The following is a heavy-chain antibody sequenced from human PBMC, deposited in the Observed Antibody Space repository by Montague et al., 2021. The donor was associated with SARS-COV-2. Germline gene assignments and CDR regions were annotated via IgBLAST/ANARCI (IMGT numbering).Heavy chain of an antibody. J-gene: IGHJ3*02. CDR3: TRDYRSIVGDGLDI. Sequence: SLRLSCAASGFTFSNYDMNWVRQAPGKGPEWISYISTSAYTTSYAGSVQGRFTISSDNGKNSLYLQMNSLRVEDTAVYYCTRDYRSIVGDGLDIWGQGTKVTVSS. CDR1: GFTFSNYD. D-gene: IGHD3-16*02. V-gene: IGHV3-48*03. CDR2: ISTSAYTT.